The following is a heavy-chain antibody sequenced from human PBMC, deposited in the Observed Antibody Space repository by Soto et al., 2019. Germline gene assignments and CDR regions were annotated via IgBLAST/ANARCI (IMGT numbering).Heavy chain of an antibody. Sequence: SETLSLTCTVSGGSISSYYWSWIRQPPGKGLEWIGYIYYSGSTNYNPSLKSRVTISVDTSKNQFSLKLSSVTAADTAVYYCAFFPPDITTYYFYYWGQGTLVSVSS. D-gene: IGHD1-1*01. CDR3: AFFPPDITTYYFYY. V-gene: IGHV4-59*08. CDR2: IYYSGST. CDR1: GGSISSYY. J-gene: IGHJ4*02.